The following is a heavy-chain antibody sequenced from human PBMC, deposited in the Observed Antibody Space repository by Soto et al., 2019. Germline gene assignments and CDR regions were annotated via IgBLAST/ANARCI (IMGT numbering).Heavy chain of an antibody. CDR1: GYTFTGYY. D-gene: IGHD1-26*01. CDR3: ATGSGVGATTVGVSYYYYGMDV. J-gene: IGHJ6*02. Sequence: ASGKVSCKASGYTFTGYYMHWVRQAPGQGLEWMGWINPNSGGTNYAQKFQGWVTMTRDTSISTAYVELSRLRSDDTAVYYCATGSGVGATTVGVSYYYYGMDVWGQGATVTVSS. CDR2: INPNSGGT. V-gene: IGHV1-2*04.